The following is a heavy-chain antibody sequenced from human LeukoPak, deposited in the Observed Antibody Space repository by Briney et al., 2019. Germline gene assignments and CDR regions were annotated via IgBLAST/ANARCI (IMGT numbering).Heavy chain of an antibody. V-gene: IGHV3-49*03. Sequence: GGSPRLSCTPSGYTSGDHPTSWFRQAPRQGLECVRYIRSEAYRGTTEYAASVKGRFTISRDDSKSIAYLQMNSMKTENTAVYYCPRVRNDYVWGSYRYDYWGQGPLVTVSS. CDR1: GYTSGDHP. CDR2: IRSEAYRGTT. J-gene: IGHJ4*02. CDR3: PRVRNDYVWGSYRYDY. D-gene: IGHD3-16*02.